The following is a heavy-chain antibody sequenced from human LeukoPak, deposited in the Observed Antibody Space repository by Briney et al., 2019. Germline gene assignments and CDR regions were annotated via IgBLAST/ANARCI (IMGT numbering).Heavy chain of an antibody. CDR3: AKDLFGGYSYGNFDY. CDR1: GFTLDDYA. J-gene: IGHJ4*01. Sequence: GGSLRLSCAVSGFTLDDYAMHWVRQVPGKGLEWVSGISWNSDTIDLADSVKGRFTISRDNAKNSLYLQMNSLRTEDTALYFCAKDLFGGYSYGNFDYWGQGALVAVSS. D-gene: IGHD5-18*01. CDR2: ISWNSDTI. V-gene: IGHV3-9*01.